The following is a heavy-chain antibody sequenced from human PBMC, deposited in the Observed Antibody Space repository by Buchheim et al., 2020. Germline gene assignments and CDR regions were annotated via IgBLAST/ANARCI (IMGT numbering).Heavy chain of an antibody. CDR1: GFTFSSYA. CDR3: ARGYYDSSGYYYPYFDY. D-gene: IGHD3-22*01. Sequence: QVQLVESGGGVVQPGRSLRLSCAASGFTFSSYAMHWVRQAPGKGLEWVAVISYDGSNKYYADSVKGRFTISRDNSKNTLYLQMNSLRAEDTAVYYCARGYYDSSGYYYPYFDYWGQGTL. V-gene: IGHV3-30-3*01. J-gene: IGHJ4*02. CDR2: ISYDGSNK.